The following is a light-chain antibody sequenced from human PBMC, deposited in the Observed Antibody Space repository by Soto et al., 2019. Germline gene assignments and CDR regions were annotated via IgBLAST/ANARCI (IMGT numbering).Light chain of an antibody. CDR2: KAS. V-gene: IGKV1-5*03. Sequence: DIQMTQSPSPLSASVGDRVTITCRATQSISSWLAWYQQKPGKAPKLLIYKASSVESGVPSRFSGSGSGTEFTLTISSLQPDDCATYYCHQYNSYPWTFGQGTKVEIK. CDR3: HQYNSYPWT. J-gene: IGKJ1*01. CDR1: QSISSW.